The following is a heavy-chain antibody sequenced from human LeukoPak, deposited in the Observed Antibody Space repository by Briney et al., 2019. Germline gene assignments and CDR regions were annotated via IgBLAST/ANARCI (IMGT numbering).Heavy chain of an antibody. D-gene: IGHD3-22*01. J-gene: IGHJ4*02. CDR2: MNPYTHKT. V-gene: IGHV1-8*03. CDR3: ARAPSPYYYDSSAYYSDY. CDR1: GYTFTSFD. Sequence: GTSVKVSCKTSGYTFTSFDINWVRQATGQGLEWLGWMNPYTHKTGYAQKFQGRVTFTGDTSIRTAYMEVSNLTSEDTAVYYCARAPSPYYYDSSAYYSDYWGQGTLVTVSS.